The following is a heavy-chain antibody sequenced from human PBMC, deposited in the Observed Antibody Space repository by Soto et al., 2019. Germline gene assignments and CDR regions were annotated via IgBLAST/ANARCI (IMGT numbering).Heavy chain of an antibody. D-gene: IGHD3-22*01. CDR1: GYTFTSYD. V-gene: IGHV1-8*01. CDR2: MNPNSGNT. CDR3: ASITMIVRGYHYGMDV. J-gene: IGHJ6*02. Sequence: ASVKVSCKASGYTFTSYDINWVRQATGQGLEWMGWMNPNSGNTGYAQKFQGRVTMTRNTSISTAYMELSSLRSEDTAVYYCASITMIVRGYHYGMDVWGQGTTVTVSS.